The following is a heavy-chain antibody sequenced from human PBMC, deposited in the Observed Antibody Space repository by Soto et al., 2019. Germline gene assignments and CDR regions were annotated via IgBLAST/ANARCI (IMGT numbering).Heavy chain of an antibody. CDR3: ARSHRDNWGSTAYFDY. J-gene: IGHJ4*02. V-gene: IGHV4-31*03. CDR2: IYYNGDT. Sequence: SETLCLTSTVSGGTISSGGYYWSWIRQHPGKGLEWIGYIYYNGDTYYNPSLKSRVSISIDTSKNQFSLRLTSVTAADTAVYYCARSHRDNWGSTAYFDYWGQGTLVTLSS. CDR1: GGTISSGGYY. D-gene: IGHD7-27*01.